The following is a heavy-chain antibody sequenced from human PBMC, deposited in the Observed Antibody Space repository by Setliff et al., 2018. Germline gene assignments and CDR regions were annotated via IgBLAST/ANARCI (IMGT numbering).Heavy chain of an antibody. CDR1: VYSISRDCH. D-gene: IGHD3-3*01. Sequence: SETLSLTCAVSVYSISRDCHWGWIRQPPGKGLEWIGSIYYSGNTYYNASLKGRVTISGDTSKNQFSLKLSSVTAADTAVYYCARVRPPLRFLNWFDPWGQGTLVTVSS. CDR2: IYYSGNT. J-gene: IGHJ5*02. V-gene: IGHV4-38-2*01. CDR3: ARVRPPLRFLNWFDP.